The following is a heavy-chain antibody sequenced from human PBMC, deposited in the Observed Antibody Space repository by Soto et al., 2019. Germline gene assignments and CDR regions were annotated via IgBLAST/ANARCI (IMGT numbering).Heavy chain of an antibody. CDR3: TTGGVIISTPYYYYVMDV. D-gene: IGHD3-10*01. J-gene: IGHJ6*02. Sequence: GGSLRLSCAASGFTFSSYWMHWVRQAPGKGLEWVGRIKSKTVGGKTDYAAPVKGRFTISRDDSKNTLYLQMNSLKTEDTAVYYCTTGGVIISTPYYYYVMDVWGQGTTVTVSS. CDR1: GFTFSSYW. V-gene: IGHV3-15*07. CDR2: IKSKTVGGKT.